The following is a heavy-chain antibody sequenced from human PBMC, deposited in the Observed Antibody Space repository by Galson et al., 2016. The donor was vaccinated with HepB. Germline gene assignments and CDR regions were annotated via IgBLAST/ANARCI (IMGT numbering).Heavy chain of an antibody. CDR1: GGTFGNYV. Sequence: SVKVSCKASGGTFGNYVISWVRQAPGQGLEWMGGIIPIFGTANNAQKFQGRVTITADKFTSTAYMELSSLRSEDTAVYYCARLDAYNYPYYFDCWGQGTLVTVS. CDR3: ARLDAYNYPYYFDC. D-gene: IGHD5-24*01. J-gene: IGHJ4*02. V-gene: IGHV1-69*06. CDR2: IIPIFGTA.